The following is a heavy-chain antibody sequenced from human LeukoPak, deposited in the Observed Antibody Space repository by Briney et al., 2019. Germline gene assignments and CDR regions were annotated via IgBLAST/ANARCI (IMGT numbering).Heavy chain of an antibody. Sequence: GGSLRLSCTASGFTFSSYAMSWVRQAPGKGLEWVSAFSGSGGGTYYADSVKGRFTISRDNSKSTLYLQMTSLRAEDTAVYYCARSGYNRFDYWGQGTLVTVSS. D-gene: IGHD5-24*01. CDR2: FSGSGGGT. V-gene: IGHV3-23*01. J-gene: IGHJ4*02. CDR3: ARSGYNRFDY. CDR1: GFTFSSYA.